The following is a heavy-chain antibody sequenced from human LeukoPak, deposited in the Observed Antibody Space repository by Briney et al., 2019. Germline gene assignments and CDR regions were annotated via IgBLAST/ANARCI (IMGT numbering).Heavy chain of an antibody. J-gene: IGHJ5*02. D-gene: IGHD3-22*01. V-gene: IGHV3-74*01. CDR2: INSDGINT. CDR1: GFTFDDYG. CDR3: ARDLGQYYDTSDNWFDP. Sequence: GGSLRLSCAASGFTFDDYGMSWVRQAPGKGLVWVSRINSDGINTSYADSVKGRFTISRDNAKNTPNLQMNSLRAEDTAVYYCARDLGQYYDTSDNWFDPWGQGTLVTVSS.